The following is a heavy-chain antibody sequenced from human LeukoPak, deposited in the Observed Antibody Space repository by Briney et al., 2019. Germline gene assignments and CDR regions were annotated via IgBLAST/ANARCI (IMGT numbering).Heavy chain of an antibody. CDR3: AKVPRVGGAVAGNY. J-gene: IGHJ4*02. V-gene: IGHV3-23*01. CDR1: GLTFSSYA. D-gene: IGHD6-19*01. Sequence: PGGSLRLSCAASGLTFSSYAMSWVRQAPGKGLEWVSAISGSGGSTYYADSVKGRFTISRDNSKNTLYLQMNSLRAEDTAVYYCAKVPRVGGAVAGNYWGQGTLVTVSS. CDR2: ISGSGGST.